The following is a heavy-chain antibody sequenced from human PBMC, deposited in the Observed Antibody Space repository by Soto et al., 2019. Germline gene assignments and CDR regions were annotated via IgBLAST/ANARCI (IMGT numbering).Heavy chain of an antibody. CDR1: GYTFTTYR. D-gene: IGHD2-2*01. CDR3: GLLRSCSGANCYGIDY. V-gene: IGHV1-18*01. Sequence: ASVKVSCKPSGYTFTTYRISWVRQAPGQGLEWMGWISAYSGDTYNAQKLQGRVTMTTDTSTSTAYMELRSLTSDDTAVYFCGLLRSCSGANCYGIDYWGQGTLVTVSS. CDR2: ISAYSGDT. J-gene: IGHJ4*02.